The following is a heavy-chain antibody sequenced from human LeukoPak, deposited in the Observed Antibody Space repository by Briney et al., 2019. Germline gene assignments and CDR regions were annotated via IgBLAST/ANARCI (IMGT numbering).Heavy chain of an antibody. CDR3: ARAAVTTLDNWFDP. D-gene: IGHD4-17*01. CDR1: GFTFSSYS. CDR2: ITSSSSIV. J-gene: IGHJ5*02. Sequence: ESLRLSCAASGFTFSSYSMNWVRQAPGKGLEWVSYITSSSSIVHYAESVKGRFTISRDNAKNSLYLQMNSLRDEDTAVYYCARAAVTTLDNWFDPWGQGTLVTVSS. V-gene: IGHV3-48*02.